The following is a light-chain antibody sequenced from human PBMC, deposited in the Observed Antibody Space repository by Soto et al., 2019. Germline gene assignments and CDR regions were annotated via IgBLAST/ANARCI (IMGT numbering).Light chain of an antibody. CDR2: GAS. CDR3: QQYNTWWT. V-gene: IGKV3-15*01. CDR1: QSVSSN. Sequence: EIVMTQSPATLSVSPGERATLSCRASQSVSSNLAWYQQKPGQAPRLLIYGASTRATGIPARFSGGGSGTEFTLTISSLQSEDFAVYYCQQYNTWWTFGQGTKVEIK. J-gene: IGKJ1*01.